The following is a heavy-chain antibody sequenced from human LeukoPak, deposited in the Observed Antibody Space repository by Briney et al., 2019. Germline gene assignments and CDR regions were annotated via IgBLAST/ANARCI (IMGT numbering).Heavy chain of an antibody. V-gene: IGHV1-8*01. J-gene: IGHJ1*01. CDR1: GYTFTSYD. CDR3: ARGNYRAPPAEYFQH. Sequence: ASVKVSCKASGYTFTSYDINWVRQATGQGLEWMGWMNPNSGNTGYAQKFQGRVTMTRNTSISTAYMELSSLRSEDTAVYYCARGNYRAPPAEYFQHWGQGTLVTVPS. CDR2: MNPNSGNT. D-gene: IGHD3-16*02.